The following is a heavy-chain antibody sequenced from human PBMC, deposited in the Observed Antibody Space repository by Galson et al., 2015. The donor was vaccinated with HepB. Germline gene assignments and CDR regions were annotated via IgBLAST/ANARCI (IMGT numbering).Heavy chain of an antibody. V-gene: IGHV3-23*01. CDR2: ISGSGATT. Sequence: SLRLSCAASGFTFSTHAITWVRQAPGKGLEWVSVISGSGATTFYADSVKGRFIIYRDNSKNTVYLQMNSLRADDTAIYYCAKEPPYCGGDCYSVSDVGGPGTLVTVSS. D-gene: IGHD2-21*02. CDR1: GFTFSTHA. J-gene: IGHJ4*02. CDR3: AKEPPYCGGDCYSVSDV.